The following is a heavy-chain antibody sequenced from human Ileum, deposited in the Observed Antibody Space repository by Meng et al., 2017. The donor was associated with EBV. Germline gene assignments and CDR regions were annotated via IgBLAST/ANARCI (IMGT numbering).Heavy chain of an antibody. CDR2: ISTDGGTI. Sequence: VQLGESGGGLVKPGGPLRLSCALSGFTFSDSYMNWIRQAPGKGLEWISYISTDGGTIHYRDSVKGRFTISRDNTKNSLYLQMNSLRADDTAVYYCARGTPRAELGTDYWGQGTLVTVSS. CDR1: GFTFSDSY. V-gene: IGHV3-11*01. J-gene: IGHJ4*02. CDR3: ARGTPRAELGTDY. D-gene: IGHD7-27*01.